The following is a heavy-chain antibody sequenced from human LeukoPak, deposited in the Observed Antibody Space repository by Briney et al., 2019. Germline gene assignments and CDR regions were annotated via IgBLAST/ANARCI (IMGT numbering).Heavy chain of an antibody. J-gene: IGHJ6*04. CDR3: AELGITMIGGA. CDR2: ISSSGSTI. CDR1: GFTFSSYE. D-gene: IGHD3-10*02. Sequence: PGGSLRLSCAASGFTFSSYEMNWVRQAPGKGLEWVSYISSSGSTIYYADSVKGRFTISRDNAKNSLYLQMNSLTAEDTAVYYCAELGITMIGGAWGKGTTVTISS. V-gene: IGHV3-48*03.